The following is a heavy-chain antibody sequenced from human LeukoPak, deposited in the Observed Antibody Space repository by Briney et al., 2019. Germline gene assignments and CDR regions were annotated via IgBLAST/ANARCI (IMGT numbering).Heavy chain of an antibody. CDR2: ISYDGSNK. J-gene: IGHJ4*02. Sequence: GGSLRLSCAASGFTFSSYAMHWVRQAPGKGLEWVAVISYDGSNKYYADSVKGRFTISRDNSKNTLYLQMNSLRAEDTAVYYCARSTSGYSGYGPFDYWGQGTQVTVSS. V-gene: IGHV3-30*04. D-gene: IGHD5-12*01. CDR1: GFTFSSYA. CDR3: ARSTSGYSGYGPFDY.